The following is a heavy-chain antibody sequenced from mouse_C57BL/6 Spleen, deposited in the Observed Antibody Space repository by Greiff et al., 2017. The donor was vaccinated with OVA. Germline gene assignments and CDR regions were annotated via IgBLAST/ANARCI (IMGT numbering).Heavy chain of an antibody. CDR1: GFTFNTYA. V-gene: IGHV10-3*01. D-gene: IGHD2-1*01. CDR3: VREDGNYTAWFAY. CDR2: IRSKSSNYAT. Sequence: EVKLVESGGGLVQPKGSLKLSCAASGFTFNTYAMHWVRQAPGKGLEWVACIRSKSSNYATYYADSVKDRFTISRDDSQSMLYLQMNNLKTEDTAMYYCVREDGNYTAWFAYWGQGTLVTVSA. J-gene: IGHJ3*01.